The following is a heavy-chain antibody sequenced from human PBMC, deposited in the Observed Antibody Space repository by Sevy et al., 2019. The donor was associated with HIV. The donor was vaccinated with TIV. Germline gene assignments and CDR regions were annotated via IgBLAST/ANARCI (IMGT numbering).Heavy chain of an antibody. Sequence: GGSLRLSCVTSGFTFRTSGMHWVRQSPGKGLEWVAVISYDEAHKNYADSVKGRFSTSKDNSKNTLYLQMRSLRTEDTAVYYCAKDYSAGITMVRGAYRARGDYFDYWGQGTQVTVSS. CDR1: GFTFRTSG. J-gene: IGHJ4*02. V-gene: IGHV3-30*18. D-gene: IGHD3-10*01. CDR3: AKDYSAGITMVRGAYRARGDYFDY. CDR2: ISYDEAHK.